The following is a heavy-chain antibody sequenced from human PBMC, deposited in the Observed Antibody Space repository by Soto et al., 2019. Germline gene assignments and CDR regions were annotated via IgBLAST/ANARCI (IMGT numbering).Heavy chain of an antibody. V-gene: IGHV1-18*01. Sequence: APLKVSFKASCYTLYRYGISWVRQAPGKGLEWMGWIRAYNGNTNYAQKFQRRVTMTTDTSTSTAYMELRSLRSDDTAVYYCARDPPYSSGWYAGFDPWGKGTLVTVSS. J-gene: IGHJ5*02. CDR2: IRAYNGNT. CDR3: ARDPPYSSGWYAGFDP. D-gene: IGHD6-19*01. CDR1: CYTLYRYG.